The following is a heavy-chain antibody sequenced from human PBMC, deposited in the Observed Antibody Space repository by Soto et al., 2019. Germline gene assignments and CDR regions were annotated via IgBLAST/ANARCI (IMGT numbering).Heavy chain of an antibody. V-gene: IGHV1-3*01. CDR1: GYTFTSYA. D-gene: IGHD2-15*01. J-gene: IGHJ5*02. CDR2: INAGNGNT. Sequence: VASVKVSCKASGYTFTSYAMHWVRQAPGQRLEWMGWINAGNGNTKYSQKFQGRVTITRDTSASTAYMELSSLRSEDTAVYYCARDVSYCGGSCYPNWFDPWGQGTLVTVSS. CDR3: ARDVSYCGGSCYPNWFDP.